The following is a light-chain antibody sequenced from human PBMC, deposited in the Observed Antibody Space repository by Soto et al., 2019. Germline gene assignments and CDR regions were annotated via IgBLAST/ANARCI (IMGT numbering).Light chain of an antibody. CDR1: QSVAYN. CDR2: GAS. CDR3: QQYNNWPPFMYT. V-gene: IGKV3-15*01. Sequence: EIVMTQSPATLSVSPGERATLSCSASQSVAYNLAWYQQKPGQAPRLLIYGASTRATGTPARFSGSGSGTEFTLTISSLQSEDFAVYYCQQYNNWPPFMYTFGQGTKVDIK. J-gene: IGKJ2*01.